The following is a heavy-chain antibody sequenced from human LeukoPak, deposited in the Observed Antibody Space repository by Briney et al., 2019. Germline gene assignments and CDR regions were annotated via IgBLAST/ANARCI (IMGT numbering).Heavy chain of an antibody. CDR3: AREFSSSSGGGYYYGMDV. CDR2: ISYDGSNK. D-gene: IGHD6-6*01. V-gene: IGHV3-30*19. J-gene: IGHJ6*02. Sequence: AGGSLRLSCAASGFTFSSYGMHWVRQAPGKGLEWVAVISYDGSNKYYADSVKGRFTISRDNSKNTLYLQMNSLRAEDTAVYYCAREFSSSSGGGYYYGMDVWGQGTTVTVSS. CDR1: GFTFSSYG.